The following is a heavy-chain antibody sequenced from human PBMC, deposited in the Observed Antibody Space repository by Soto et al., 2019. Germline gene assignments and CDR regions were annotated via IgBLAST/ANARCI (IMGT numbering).Heavy chain of an antibody. CDR1: GGSISSYY. CDR3: ARRYGVYFDY. CDR2: IYYSGST. J-gene: IGHJ4*02. D-gene: IGHD4-17*01. V-gene: IGHV4-59*08. Sequence: PSETLSLTCTVSGGSISSYYWSWIRQPPGKGLEWIGYIYYSGSTNYNPSLKSRVTISADTSKNQFSLKLSSVTAADTAVYYCARRYGVYFDYWGQGTLVTVSS.